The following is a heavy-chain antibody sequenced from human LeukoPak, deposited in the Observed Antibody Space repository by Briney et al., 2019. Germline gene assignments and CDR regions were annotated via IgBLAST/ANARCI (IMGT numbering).Heavy chain of an antibody. J-gene: IGHJ4*02. CDR1: GYTFTSYD. CDR3: ARGTPNCGGDCYVIDH. D-gene: IGHD2-21*02. CDR2: MNPNSGNT. V-gene: IGHV1-8*01. Sequence: ASVKVSCKASGYTFTSYDINWVRQATGQGHEWMGWMNPNSGNTGYAQKFQGRVTMTRNTSISTAYMELSSLRSEDTAVYYCARGTPNCGGDCYVIDHGGQGTLVTVSS.